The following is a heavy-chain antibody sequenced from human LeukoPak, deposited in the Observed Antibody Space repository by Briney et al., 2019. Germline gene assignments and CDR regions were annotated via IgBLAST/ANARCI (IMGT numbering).Heavy chain of an antibody. V-gene: IGHV3-23*01. D-gene: IGHD4-17*01. Sequence: GGSLRLSCAASGFTFSSYAMSWVRQAPGRGLEWVSAISGSGGSTYYADSVKGRFTISRDNSKNTLYLQMNSLRAEDTAVYYCAKGLGTHGDPDSFDYWGQGTLVTVSS. CDR1: GFTFSSYA. CDR3: AKGLGTHGDPDSFDY. CDR2: ISGSGGST. J-gene: IGHJ4*02.